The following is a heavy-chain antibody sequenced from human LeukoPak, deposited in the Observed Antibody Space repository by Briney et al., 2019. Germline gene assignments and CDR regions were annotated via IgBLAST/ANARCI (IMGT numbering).Heavy chain of an antibody. CDR3: ARVPSEVRGGSAADSSGYYAYYYYYMDV. D-gene: IGHD3-22*01. CDR1: GFTFDDYG. Sequence: PGGSLRLSCAASGFTFDDYGMSWVRQAPGKGLEWVANIKQDGSEKYYVDSVKGRFTISRDNAKNSLYLQMNSLRAEDTAVYYCARVPSEVRGGSAADSSGYYAYYYYYMDVWGKGTTVTVSS. CDR2: IKQDGSEK. V-gene: IGHV3-7*01. J-gene: IGHJ6*03.